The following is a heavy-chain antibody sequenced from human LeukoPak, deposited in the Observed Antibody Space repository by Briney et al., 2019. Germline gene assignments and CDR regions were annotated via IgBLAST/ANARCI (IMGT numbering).Heavy chain of an antibody. J-gene: IGHJ4*02. V-gene: IGHV1-2*02. D-gene: IGHD2-15*01. CDR3: ARVSWYDY. CDR1: GYAFTDYY. CDR2: INPKSGDT. Sequence: GASVKVSCTASGYAFTDYYIHWVRQAPGQGLERMGWINPKSGDTSYAQKFRGRVTMTRDTSITTAYMDLSRLTPDDTAIYYCARVSWYDYWGQGTLVTVSS.